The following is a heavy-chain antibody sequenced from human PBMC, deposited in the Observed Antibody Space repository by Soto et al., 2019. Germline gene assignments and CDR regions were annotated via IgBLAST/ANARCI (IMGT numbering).Heavy chain of an antibody. CDR2: ISYDGGNK. CDR3: AKTPPPGVAVAGLQYYGMDV. D-gene: IGHD6-19*01. Sequence: GGSLRLSCAASGFTFSSSGMHWVRRAPGKGLEWVALISYDGGNKYYADSVKGRFTISRDNSKNTLYLQMNSLGAEDTALYYCAKTPPPGVAVAGLQYYGMDVWGQGTTVTVSS. V-gene: IGHV3-30*18. CDR1: GFTFSSSG. J-gene: IGHJ6*02.